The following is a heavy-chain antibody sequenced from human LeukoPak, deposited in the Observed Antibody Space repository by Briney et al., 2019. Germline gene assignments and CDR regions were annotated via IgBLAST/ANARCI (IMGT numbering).Heavy chain of an antibody. CDR1: GDSVSSNDAA. D-gene: IGHD3-10*01. CDR2: TYYRSKWSY. Sequence: SQTLSLTCAISGDSVSSNDAAWNWIRQSPSRGLEWLGRTYYRSKWSYDYAVSMKSRITINPDTSKNQFSLQLNSVTPEDTAVYYCARENTMVRGVINPLDYWGQETLVTVSS. CDR3: ARENTMVRGVINPLDY. V-gene: IGHV6-1*01. J-gene: IGHJ4*02.